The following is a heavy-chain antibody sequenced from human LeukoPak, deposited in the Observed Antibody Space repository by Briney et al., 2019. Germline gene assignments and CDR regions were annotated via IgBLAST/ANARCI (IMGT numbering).Heavy chain of an antibody. CDR1: GFTFSSYA. J-gene: IGHJ5*02. CDR3: AKENHRGCSRTSCYPVWFDP. V-gene: IGHV3-23*01. D-gene: IGHD2-2*01. CDR2: ISGSGGST. Sequence: PGASLRLSCAASGFTFSSYAMSWVRQAPGKGLEWVSAISGSGGSTYYADSVKGRFTISRDNSKNTLYLQMNSLRAEDTAVYYCAKENHRGCSRTSCYPVWFDPWGQGTLVTVSS.